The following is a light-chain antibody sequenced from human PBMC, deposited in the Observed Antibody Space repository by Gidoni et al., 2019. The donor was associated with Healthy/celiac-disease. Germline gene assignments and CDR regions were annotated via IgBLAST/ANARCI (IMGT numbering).Light chain of an antibody. CDR1: QSVSSSY. Sequence: EIVLTQSPGTLSLSPGERATPSCRASQSVSSSYLAWYQQKPGQAPRLLIYGASSRATGIPDRFSGSGSGTDFTLTISRLEPEDFAVYYCQQYGSSPPPFGQGTRLEIK. V-gene: IGKV3-20*01. CDR3: QQYGSSPPP. J-gene: IGKJ5*01. CDR2: GAS.